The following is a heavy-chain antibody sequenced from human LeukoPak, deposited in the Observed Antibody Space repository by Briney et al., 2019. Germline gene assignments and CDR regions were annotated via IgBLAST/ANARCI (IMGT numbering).Heavy chain of an antibody. CDR2: INPNSGVT. V-gene: IGHV1-2*02. D-gene: IGHD6-13*01. J-gene: IGHJ3*02. Sequence: EASVKVSCKTSGYTFTAYYIHCVRQAPGQGLEWLGWINPNSGVTNYAQNFQGRVTMTRDTSISTAYMEPSSLTSDDTAMYYCTRVARSCWSYAFDIWGQGTLVTVSS. CDR1: GYTFTAYY. CDR3: TRVARSCWSYAFDI.